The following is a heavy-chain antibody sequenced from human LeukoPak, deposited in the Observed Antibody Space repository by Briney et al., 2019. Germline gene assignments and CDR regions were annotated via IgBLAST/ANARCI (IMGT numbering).Heavy chain of an antibody. J-gene: IGHJ4*02. Sequence: GGSLRLSCAASGFTFSSYVMHWVRQGPGKGLEGVGFISSDRRTAYNADSVKGRFTISRDNSKNTLYLQMNSLTTEDTAVYYCARGWGSDAWLIGSWGQGTLVRVSA. CDR2: ISSDRRTA. V-gene: IGHV3-30*04. D-gene: IGHD3-16*01. CDR3: ARGWGSDAWLIGS. CDR1: GFTFSSYV.